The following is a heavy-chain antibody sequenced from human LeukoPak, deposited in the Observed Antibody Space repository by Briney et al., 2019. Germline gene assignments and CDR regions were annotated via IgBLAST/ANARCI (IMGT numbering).Heavy chain of an antibody. CDR1: GGSISSSSYY. V-gene: IGHV4-39*01. J-gene: IGHJ4*02. CDR3: ARLKAVAKNPLDY. Sequence: SETLSLTCTVSGGSISSSSYYWGWIRQPPGKGLEWIGSIYYSGSTYYNPSLKSRVTISVDTSKNQFSLKLSSVTAADTAVYYCARLKAVAKNPLDYWGQGTLVTVSS. D-gene: IGHD6-19*01. CDR2: IYYSGST.